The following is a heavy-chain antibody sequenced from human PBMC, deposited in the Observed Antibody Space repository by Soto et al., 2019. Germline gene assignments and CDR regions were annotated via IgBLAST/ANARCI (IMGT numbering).Heavy chain of an antibody. V-gene: IGHV1-69*13. CDR1: GGTFSSYA. CDR2: IIPIFGTA. D-gene: IGHD3-10*01. CDR3: ASPYGSGSYYNSYYFDY. J-gene: IGHJ4*02. Sequence: SVKVSCKASGGTFSSYAISWVRQAPGQGLEWMGGIIPIFGTANYAQKLQGRVTITADESASTAYMELSSLRSEDTAVYYCASPYGSGSYYNSYYFDYWGQGTLVTVSS.